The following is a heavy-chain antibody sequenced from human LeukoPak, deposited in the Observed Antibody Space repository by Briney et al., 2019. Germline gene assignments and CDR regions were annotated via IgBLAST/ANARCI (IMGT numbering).Heavy chain of an antibody. D-gene: IGHD3-10*01. CDR3: ARENAGGWFDP. V-gene: IGHV4-59*01. Sequence: SETLSLTCTVSGGSISSYYWSWIRQPPGKGLEWIGNIYYSGSTNYNPSLKSRVTISVDTSKNQFSLKLSSVTAADTAVYYCARENAGGWFDPWGQGTLVTVSS. CDR2: IYYSGST. CDR1: GGSISSYY. J-gene: IGHJ5*02.